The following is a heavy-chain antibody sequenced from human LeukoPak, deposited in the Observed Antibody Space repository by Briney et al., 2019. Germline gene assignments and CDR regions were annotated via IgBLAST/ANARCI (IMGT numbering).Heavy chain of an antibody. CDR1: GFTFDDYA. V-gene: IGHV3-43*02. D-gene: IGHD3-22*01. CDR2: ISGDGGST. J-gene: IGHJ3*02. Sequence: GGSLRLSCAASGFTFDDYAMHWARQAPGKGLEWVSLISGDGGSTYYADSVKGRFTISRDNSKDSLYLQMNSLRTEDTALYYCAKDYSDSSGYYYGGAGAFDIWGQGTMVTVSS. CDR3: AKDYSDSSGYYYGGAGAFDI.